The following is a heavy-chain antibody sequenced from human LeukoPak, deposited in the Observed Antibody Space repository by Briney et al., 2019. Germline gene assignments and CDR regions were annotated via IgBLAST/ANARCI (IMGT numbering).Heavy chain of an antibody. D-gene: IGHD6-19*01. Sequence: SETLSLTCTVSRGSISSYYWSWIRQPPGKGLEWIGYIYYSGSTNYNPSLKSRVTISVDTSKNQFSLKLSSVTAADTAVYYCARDGGSQTSGWYPLDYWGQGTLVTVSS. CDR3: ARDGGSQTSGWYPLDY. CDR1: RGSISSYY. CDR2: IYYSGST. V-gene: IGHV4-59*01. J-gene: IGHJ4*02.